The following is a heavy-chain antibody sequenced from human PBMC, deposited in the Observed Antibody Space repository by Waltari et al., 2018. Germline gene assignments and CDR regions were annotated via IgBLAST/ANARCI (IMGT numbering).Heavy chain of an antibody. CDR3: AREGINVAVADY. CDR1: GGSISSHY. V-gene: IGHV4-59*11. D-gene: IGHD6-19*01. J-gene: IGHJ4*02. CDR2: SYYWGST. Sequence: VQLQESGPGLVKPSETLSLTCTVSGGSISSHYWRWIRKPPGKGLEWIGYSYYWGSTNDHPTLKSRGTISVDTSKKQFYRKLAAVTAADTAVYYCAREGINVAVADYWGQGTLVTVSS.